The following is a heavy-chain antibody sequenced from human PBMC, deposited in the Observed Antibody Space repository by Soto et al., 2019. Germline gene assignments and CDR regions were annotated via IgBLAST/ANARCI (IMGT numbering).Heavy chain of an antibody. CDR3: ARDGIAVAALDY. CDR1: GFTFSSSS. J-gene: IGHJ4*02. CDR2: ISSSSSYI. V-gene: IGHV3-21*01. Sequence: EVQLVESGGGLVKPGGSLRLSCAASGFTFSSSSMNWVRQAPGKWLEWVSSISSSSSYIYYADSVKGRFTISRDNAKNSLYLQMNSLRAEDTAVYYCARDGIAVAALDYWGQGTLVTVSS. D-gene: IGHD6-19*01.